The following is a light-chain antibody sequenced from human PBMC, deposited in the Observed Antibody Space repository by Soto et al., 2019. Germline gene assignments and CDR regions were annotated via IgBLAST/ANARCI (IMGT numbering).Light chain of an antibody. J-gene: IGLJ2*01. CDR1: SSDIGGHNY. Sequence: QSALTQPASVSGSPGQSITISCTGTSSDIGGHNYVSWYQKHPGKAPKLLIYEVSNRPSGVSNRFSGSKSANTASLTISGLQAEDEADYYCSSYTSITTHVVFGGGTKVTVL. CDR2: EVS. CDR3: SSYTSITTHVV. V-gene: IGLV2-14*01.